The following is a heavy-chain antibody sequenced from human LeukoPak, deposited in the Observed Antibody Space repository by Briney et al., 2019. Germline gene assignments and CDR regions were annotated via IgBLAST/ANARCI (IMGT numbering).Heavy chain of an antibody. V-gene: IGHV1-69*05. CDR1: GGTFSSYA. D-gene: IGHD5-18*01. Sequence: SVKVSCKASGGTFSSYAISWVRQAPGQGLEWMGRMIPIFGTANYAQKFQGRVTITTDESTSTAYMELSSLGSEDTAVYYCASPQNGYSYGYYWGQGTLVTVSS. CDR3: ASPQNGYSYGYY. CDR2: MIPIFGTA. J-gene: IGHJ4*02.